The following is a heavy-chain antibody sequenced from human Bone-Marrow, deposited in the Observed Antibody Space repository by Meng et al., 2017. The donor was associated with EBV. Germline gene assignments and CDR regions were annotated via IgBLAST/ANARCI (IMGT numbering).Heavy chain of an antibody. Sequence: QGQLQQWGAGLFKPSETLSLTCAVYGGSFSGYYWSWIRQPPGKGLEWIGEINHSGSTNYNPSLKSRVTISVDTSKNQFSLKLSSVTAADTAVYYCARVRSVATITLFDYWGQGTLVTVSS. J-gene: IGHJ4*02. CDR1: GGSFSGYY. V-gene: IGHV4-34*01. CDR2: INHSGST. D-gene: IGHD5-24*01. CDR3: ARVRSVATITLFDY.